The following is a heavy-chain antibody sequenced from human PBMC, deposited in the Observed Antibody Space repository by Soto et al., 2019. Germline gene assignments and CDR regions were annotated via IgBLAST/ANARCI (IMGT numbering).Heavy chain of an antibody. CDR2: IKSKTDGETK. J-gene: IGHJ4*02. CDR1: GFTFSDAW. V-gene: IGHV3-15*07. D-gene: IGHD2-15*01. CDR3: TTDHGVLVVVDRVNSPFDY. Sequence: EVQLVESGGGLVKPGWSLRLSCGASGFTFSDAWMNWVRQAPGKGLEWVGHIKSKTDGETKEDAAPVKGRFTISRDDSHNTQYLQMNSLETEDTSVYYCTTDHGVLVVVDRVNSPFDYWGQGTLVTVSS.